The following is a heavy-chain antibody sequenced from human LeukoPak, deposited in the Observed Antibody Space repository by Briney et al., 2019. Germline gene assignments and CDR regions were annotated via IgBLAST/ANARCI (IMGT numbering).Heavy chain of an antibody. V-gene: IGHV4-59*01. CDR3: ARGLTYYFDSSGYYVTDAFDI. CDR2: IYYSGST. Sequence: PSETLSLTCTVSGGSISSYYWSWIRQPPGKGLEWSGYIYYSGSTNYNPSLKSRVTISVDTSKNQFSLKLTSVTAADTAVYYCARGLTYYFDSSGYYVTDAFDIWGQGTMVTVSS. D-gene: IGHD3-22*01. CDR1: GGSISSYY. J-gene: IGHJ3*02.